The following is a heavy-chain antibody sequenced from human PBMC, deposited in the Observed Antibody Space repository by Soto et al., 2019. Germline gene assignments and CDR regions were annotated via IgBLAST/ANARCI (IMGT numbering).Heavy chain of an antibody. Sequence: PSETLSLTCSVSGDFISSYCWSWIRQPAGKGLEWIGRIYASGSTNYNPSLKSRVTISVDTSKKQFSLKLTSVTAADTAVYYCAVLGEFQSSSHDMDVWGQGATVTVS. J-gene: IGHJ6*02. CDR1: GDFISSYC. CDR3: AVLGEFQSSSHDMDV. CDR2: IYASGST. D-gene: IGHD3-10*01. V-gene: IGHV4-4*07.